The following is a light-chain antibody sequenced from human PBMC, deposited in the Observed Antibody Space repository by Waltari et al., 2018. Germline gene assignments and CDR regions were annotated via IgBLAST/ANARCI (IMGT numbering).Light chain of an antibody. Sequence: SASVGDRVTITCRASQAISSYLAWYQQKPGRAPKLLIYAASTLQSGVPSGFSGSGSGTEFTLTISSLQPEDFATYYCQQLDSFPITFGQGTRLEIK. CDR2: AAS. J-gene: IGKJ5*01. CDR3: QQLDSFPIT. CDR1: QAISSY. V-gene: IGKV1-9*01.